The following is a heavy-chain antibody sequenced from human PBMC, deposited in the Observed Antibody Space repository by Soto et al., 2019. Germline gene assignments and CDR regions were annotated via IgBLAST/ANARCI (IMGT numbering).Heavy chain of an antibody. CDR2: IYHSGST. CDR1: GGSIGSINW. Sequence: SETLSLTCAVSGGSIGSINWWSWVRQPPGKGLEWIGEIYHSGSTNYNPSLKSRVTISVDKSKNQFSLKLSSVTAADTAVYYCARSPDSSGYYPRWYYYGMDVWGQGTTVTVSS. CDR3: ARSPDSSGYYPRWYYYGMDV. J-gene: IGHJ6*02. V-gene: IGHV4-4*02. D-gene: IGHD3-22*01.